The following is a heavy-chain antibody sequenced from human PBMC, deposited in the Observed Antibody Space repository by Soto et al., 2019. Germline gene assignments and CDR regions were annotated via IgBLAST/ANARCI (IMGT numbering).Heavy chain of an antibody. CDR2: IKGEADGGTT. CDR3: TTGLSNGYYNFDY. V-gene: IGHV3-15*01. D-gene: IGHD3-22*01. J-gene: IGHJ4*02. CDR1: GCTFSNAW. Sequence: PGGPMRLSCAASGCTFSNAWMSWVSQAPGKGLEWVGRIKGEADGGTTDYAAPVKGRITISRDHSKGTLYLQMNSLKTEDTAVYYCTTGLSNGYYNFDYWGQGTPVTVSS.